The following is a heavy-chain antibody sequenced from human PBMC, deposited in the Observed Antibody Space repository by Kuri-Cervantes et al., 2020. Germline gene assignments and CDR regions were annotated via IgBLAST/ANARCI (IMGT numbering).Heavy chain of an antibody. V-gene: IGHV4-39*07. Sequence: SETLSLTCTVSGGSLISSTFSWGWIRQPPGKGLEWIGNIYSSGSTNYNPSLKSRVTISVDKPKNQFSLKLSSVTAADTAVYYCARDNSGWYVWGQGTLVTVSS. CDR2: IYSSGST. CDR3: ARDNSGWYV. J-gene: IGHJ4*02. D-gene: IGHD6-19*01. CDR1: GGSLISSTFS.